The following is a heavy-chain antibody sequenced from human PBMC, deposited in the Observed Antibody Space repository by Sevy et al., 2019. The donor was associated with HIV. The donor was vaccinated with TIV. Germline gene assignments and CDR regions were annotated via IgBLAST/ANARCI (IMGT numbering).Heavy chain of an antibody. Sequence: GGSLRLSCTVSGFIFSNFAMHWVRQAPGKGLEWVAVTSYDGSHKYYADSVKGRFTVSRDNSRNILSLEMNGLRRDDTAVYYGAGGKNDAEFSKYGGQGPLVTVS. V-gene: IGHV3-30*04. CDR3: AGGKNDAEFSKY. CDR1: GFIFSNFA. D-gene: IGHD3-16*01. CDR2: TSYDGSHK. J-gene: IGHJ1*01.